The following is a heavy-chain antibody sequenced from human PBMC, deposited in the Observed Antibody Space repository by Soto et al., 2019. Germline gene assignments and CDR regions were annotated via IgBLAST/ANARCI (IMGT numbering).Heavy chain of an antibody. CDR1: GGTFSSYT. V-gene: IGHV1-69*08. J-gene: IGHJ1*01. Sequence: QVQLVQSGAEVKKPGSSMKVSCKASGGTFSSYTISCVRQAPGQGLEWMGRIIPILGIANYAQKFQGRVTITADKSTSTAYMELSSLRSEDTAVYYCARDRSGSFQHWGQGTLVTVSS. CDR3: ARDRSGSFQH. CDR2: IIPILGIA. D-gene: IGHD1-26*01.